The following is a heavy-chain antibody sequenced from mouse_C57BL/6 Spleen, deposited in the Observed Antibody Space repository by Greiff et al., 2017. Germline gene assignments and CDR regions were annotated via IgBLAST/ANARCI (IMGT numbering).Heavy chain of an antibody. D-gene: IGHD2-5*01. V-gene: IGHV5-4*01. Sequence: EVQRVESGGGLVKPGGSLKLSCAASGFTFSSYAMSWVRQTPEKRLEWVATISDGGSYTYYPDNVKGRFTISRDNAKNNLYLQMSHLKSEDTAMYYCAREAYYSNPWFAYWGQGTLVTVSA. CDR2: ISDGGSYT. CDR1: GFTFSSYA. J-gene: IGHJ3*01. CDR3: AREAYYSNPWFAY.